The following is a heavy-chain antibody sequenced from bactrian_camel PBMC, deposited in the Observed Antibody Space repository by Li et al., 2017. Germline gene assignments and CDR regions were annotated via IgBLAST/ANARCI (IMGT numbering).Heavy chain of an antibody. CDR3: ANSGSRFCSGGYCYTAYLRY. D-gene: IGHD2*01. V-gene: IGHV3-2*01. CDR2: IYSDGSNT. CDR1: GFTISTYY. Sequence: HVQLVESGGGLVQPGGSLRLSCAASGFTISTYYMSWVRRAPGKGLEWVSSIYSDGSNTYYADSVKGRFTRSRDNAKNTVYLQMNSLKIEDAAMYYCANSGSRFCSGGYCYTAYLRYWGQGTQVTVS. J-gene: IGHJ4*01.